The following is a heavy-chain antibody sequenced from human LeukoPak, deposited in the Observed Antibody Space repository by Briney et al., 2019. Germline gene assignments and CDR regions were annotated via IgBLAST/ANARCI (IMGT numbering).Heavy chain of an antibody. CDR1: GFTFSYYY. D-gene: IGHD3-3*01. J-gene: IGHJ4*02. CDR3: VRDVEWTRPGERLDY. Sequence: ASVKVSCKASGFTFSYYYMHWLRQAPGHGLEWMGMITPSAGETTYAQRFQGRFTMTRDMSTNTVYMELSSLTSGDTGIYYCVRDVEWTRPGERLDYWGQGTLVTVSS. V-gene: IGHV1-46*01. CDR2: ITPSAGET.